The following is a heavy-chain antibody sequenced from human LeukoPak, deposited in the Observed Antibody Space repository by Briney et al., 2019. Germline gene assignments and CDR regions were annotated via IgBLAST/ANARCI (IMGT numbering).Heavy chain of an antibody. V-gene: IGHV3-21*01. Sequence: PGGCLRLSCAASGFIFSTDTVNWVRQAPGKGLEWVASISSSSTYIYYTNSVKGRFAISRDNARNSVHLQMTSLRTEDTAVYYCASRPGDFIDSSVYYNFWGQGTLVTVSS. D-gene: IGHD3-22*01. CDR3: ASRPGDFIDSSVYYNF. CDR2: ISSSSTYI. J-gene: IGHJ4*02. CDR1: GFIFSTDT.